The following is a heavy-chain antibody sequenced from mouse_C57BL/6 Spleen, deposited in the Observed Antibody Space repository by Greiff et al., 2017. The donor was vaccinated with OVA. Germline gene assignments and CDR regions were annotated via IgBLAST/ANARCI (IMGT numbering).Heavy chain of an antibody. Sequence: EVKLVESGPGLVKPSQSLSLTCSVTGYSITSGYYWTWIRQFPGNKLEWMGYISYDGSNNYNPSLKNRISITRDTSKNQFFLKLNSVTTEDTATYYCATNYGSSPWFAYWGQGTLVTVSA. CDR1: GYSITSGYY. V-gene: IGHV3-6*01. CDR2: ISYDGSN. D-gene: IGHD1-1*01. J-gene: IGHJ3*01. CDR3: ATNYGSSPWFAY.